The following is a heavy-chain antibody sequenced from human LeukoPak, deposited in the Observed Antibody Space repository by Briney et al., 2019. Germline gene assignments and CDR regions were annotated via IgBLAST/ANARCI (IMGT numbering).Heavy chain of an antibody. CDR3: ARGPHFYGSGSYEYSYYYYSYGMDV. CDR2: INHKGAT. CDR1: GGSFSGYY. D-gene: IGHD3-10*01. J-gene: IGHJ6*01. Sequence: PSETLSLTCAVYGGSFSGYYWTWVRQPPGKGLEWIWEINHKGATNYNPSLKSRVTISLDTSNNQFSLKLSSVTAAVTAVYYCARGPHFYGSGSYEYSYYYYSYGMDVWGKGTAVTVSS. V-gene: IGHV4-34*01.